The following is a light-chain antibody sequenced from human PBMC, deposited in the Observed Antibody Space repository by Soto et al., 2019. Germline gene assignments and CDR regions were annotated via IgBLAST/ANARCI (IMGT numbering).Light chain of an antibody. J-gene: IGLJ3*02. V-gene: IGLV2-23*02. CDR2: EVN. CDR3: CSYAGSDTWA. CDR1: RSDVGEYNL. Sequence: QSVLTQPASASGSPGQSITISCAGTRSDVGEYNLVSWYQQYPGKAPKLMIYEVNKRPSGVSNRFSGSKSGNTASLTISGLQAEDEADYYCCSYAGSDTWAFGGGTKVTVL.